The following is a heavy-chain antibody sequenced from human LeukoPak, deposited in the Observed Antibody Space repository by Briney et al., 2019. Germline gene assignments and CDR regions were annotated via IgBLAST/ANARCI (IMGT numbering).Heavy chain of an antibody. V-gene: IGHV3-23*01. J-gene: IGHJ4*02. CDR1: GFTFRSYA. CDR3: AKDFWSGYYPNY. CDR2: SGSGGST. D-gene: IGHD3-3*01. Sequence: GSLRLSCAASGFTFRSYAMSWVRQAPGKGLEWVSGSGSGGSTYYADSVKGRFTISRDNSKNTLYLQMNSLRAEDTAVYYCAKDFWSGYYPNYWGQGTLVTVSS.